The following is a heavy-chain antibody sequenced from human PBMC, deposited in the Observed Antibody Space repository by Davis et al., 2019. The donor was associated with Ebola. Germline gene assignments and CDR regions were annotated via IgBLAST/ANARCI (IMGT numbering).Heavy chain of an antibody. CDR1: GFTFSSYA. Sequence: PGGSLRLSCAASGFTFSSYAMHWVRQAPGRGLEWVAVISYDGSNKYYADSVKGRFTISRDNSKNTLYLQMNSLRAEDTAVYYCATDLIGYSYGYSKEFDYWGQGTLVTVSS. J-gene: IGHJ4*02. D-gene: IGHD5-18*01. CDR2: ISYDGSNK. CDR3: ATDLIGYSYGYSKEFDY. V-gene: IGHV3-30-3*01.